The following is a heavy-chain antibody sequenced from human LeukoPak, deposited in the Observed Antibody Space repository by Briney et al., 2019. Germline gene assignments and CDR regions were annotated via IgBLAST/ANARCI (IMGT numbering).Heavy chain of an antibody. D-gene: IGHD2-2*01. V-gene: IGHV3-21*04. Sequence: GSLRLSCAASGFTFSSYSMNWVRQAPGKGLEWVSSISSSSSYIYYADSVKGRFTISRDNAKNSLYLQMNSLRAEDTALYYCAKDGGYCSSTSCYYYFDYWGQGTLVTVSS. J-gene: IGHJ4*02. CDR3: AKDGGYCSSTSCYYYFDY. CDR2: ISSSSSYI. CDR1: GFTFSSYS.